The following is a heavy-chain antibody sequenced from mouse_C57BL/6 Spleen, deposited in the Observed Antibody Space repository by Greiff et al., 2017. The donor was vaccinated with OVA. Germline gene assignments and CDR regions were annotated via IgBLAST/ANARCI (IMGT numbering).Heavy chain of an antibody. D-gene: IGHD1-1*01. V-gene: IGHV5-16*01. CDR1: GFTFSDYY. CDR3: ARPNYYGSSPYWYFDV. Sequence: EVQLVESEGGLVQPGSSMKLSCTASGFTFSDYYMAWVRQVPEKGLEWVANINYDGSSTYYLDSLKSRFIISRDNAKNILYLQMSSLKSEDTATYYSARPNYYGSSPYWYFDVWGTGTTVTVSS. J-gene: IGHJ1*03. CDR2: INYDGSST.